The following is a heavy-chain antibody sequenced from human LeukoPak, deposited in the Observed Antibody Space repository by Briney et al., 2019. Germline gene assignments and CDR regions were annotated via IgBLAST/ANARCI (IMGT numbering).Heavy chain of an antibody. J-gene: IGHJ4*02. CDR3: ARESTLTGGYYFDY. V-gene: IGHV3-21*01. CDR1: GFTLSSHT. CDR2: ISSVSSYK. D-gene: IGHD1-14*01. Sequence: GGSLRLSCAASGFTLSSHTMHWVRQAPGKGLEWVSSISSVSSYKYYADSVKGRFTISRDNAKNSLYLQMNSLRADDTAVYYCARESTLTGGYYFDYWGQGTLVTVSS.